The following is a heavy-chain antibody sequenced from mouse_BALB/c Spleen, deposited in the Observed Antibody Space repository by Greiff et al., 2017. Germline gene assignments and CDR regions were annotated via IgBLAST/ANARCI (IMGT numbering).Heavy chain of an antibody. CDR2: IYPGGGYT. CDR3: ARSSYYGNPFDY. J-gene: IGHJ2*01. CDR1: GYTFTNYW. Sequence: VQLQQSGAELVRPGTSVKISCKASGYTFTNYWLGWVKQRPGHGLEWIGDIYPGGGYTNYNEKFKGKATLTADTSSSTAYMQLSSLTSEDSAVYFCARSSYYGNPFDYWGQGTTLTVSS. V-gene: IGHV1-63*02. D-gene: IGHD2-10*01.